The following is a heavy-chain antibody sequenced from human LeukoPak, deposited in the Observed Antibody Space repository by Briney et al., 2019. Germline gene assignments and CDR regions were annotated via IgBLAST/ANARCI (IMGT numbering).Heavy chain of an antibody. V-gene: IGHV2-5*02. J-gene: IGHJ4*02. CDR2: IYWDDDK. Sequence: SGPTPVKPTQTLTLTCTFSGFSLSTSGVGVGWIRQPPGKALEWLALIYWDDDKRYSPSLKSRLTITKDTSKNQVVLTMTNMDPVDTATYYCAHSPCSGGSCYSWAPFDYWGQGTLVTVSS. CDR1: GFSLSTSGVG. CDR3: AHSPCSGGSCYSWAPFDY. D-gene: IGHD2-15*01.